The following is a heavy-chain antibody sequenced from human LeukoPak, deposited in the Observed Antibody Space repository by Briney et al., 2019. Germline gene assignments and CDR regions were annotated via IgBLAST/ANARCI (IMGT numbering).Heavy chain of an antibody. V-gene: IGHV3-23*01. CDR1: GFTFSSYA. D-gene: IGHD3-22*01. CDR3: AKDYDSSGYYDY. Sequence: PGGSLRLSCAASGFTFSSYAMSWVRQAPGKGLEWVSAISGSGGSTYYADSVKGRFTISRDNSKNTLYLQMNSPRAEDTAVYYCAKDYDSSGYYDYWGQGTLVTVSS. J-gene: IGHJ4*02. CDR2: ISGSGGST.